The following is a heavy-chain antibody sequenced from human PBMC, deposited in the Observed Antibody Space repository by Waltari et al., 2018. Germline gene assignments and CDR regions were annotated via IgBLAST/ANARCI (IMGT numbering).Heavy chain of an antibody. CDR2: IYTSGST. CDR3: ARDSSGYYRSYYYYGMDV. D-gene: IGHD3-22*01. V-gene: IGHV4-61*02. J-gene: IGHJ6*02. CDR1: GGSISSGSYY. Sequence: QVQLQESGPGLVKPSQTLSLTCTVSGGSISSGSYYWSWIRQPAGKGLEWIGRIYTSGSTNYNPSLKSRVTISVDTSKNQFSLKLSSVTAADTAVYYCARDSSGYYRSYYYYGMDVWGQGTLVTVSS.